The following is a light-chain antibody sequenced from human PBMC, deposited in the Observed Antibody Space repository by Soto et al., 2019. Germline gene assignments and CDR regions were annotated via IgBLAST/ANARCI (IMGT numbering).Light chain of an antibody. Sequence: TQAVATMSVSPGGRLTLSYRASQDIRSSLAWYQQKPGQAPRLLIYGASIRATGVPATFSGSGSGTEFTLSISSLRSEHRQVYYCEQDSSWRLTFGGGTKVDIK. J-gene: IGKJ4*01. CDR3: EQDSSWRLT. CDR2: GAS. CDR1: QDIRSS. V-gene: IGKV3-15*01.